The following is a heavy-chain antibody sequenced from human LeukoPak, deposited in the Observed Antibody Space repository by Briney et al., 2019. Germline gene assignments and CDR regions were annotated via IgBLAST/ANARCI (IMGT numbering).Heavy chain of an antibody. CDR3: ARLSLVGATDFDY. Sequence: SETLSLTCTVSGASITSGSYYWGWIRQPPGKGLEWIGSVYYSGSTYYNSSLKSRVTISVDLSKNRFSLKLNSVTAADTAVYYCARLSLVGATDFDYWGQGTLVTVSS. CDR1: GASITSGSYY. V-gene: IGHV4-39*01. CDR2: VYYSGST. D-gene: IGHD1-26*01. J-gene: IGHJ4*02.